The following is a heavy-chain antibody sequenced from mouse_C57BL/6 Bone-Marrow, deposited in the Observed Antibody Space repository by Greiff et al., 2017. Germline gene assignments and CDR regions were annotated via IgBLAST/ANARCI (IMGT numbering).Heavy chain of an antibody. CDR1: GYNFTRYT. V-gene: IGHV1-4*01. J-gene: IGHJ3*01. D-gene: IGHD1-1*01. CDR2: VNPSSGYP. Sequence: VQLQQSGAELARPGASVKMSCKASGYNFTRYTMHWGKPRPGQGLEWIGYVNPSSGYPKYNQKFQDKATFTADQSSSTAYMQLTSLTSEDSAVFYCARGDYSGSVFAYWGQGTLVTVSA. CDR3: ARGDYSGSVFAY.